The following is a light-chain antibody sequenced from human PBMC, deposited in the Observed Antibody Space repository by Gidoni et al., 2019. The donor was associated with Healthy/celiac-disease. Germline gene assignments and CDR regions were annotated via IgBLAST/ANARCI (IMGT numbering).Light chain of an antibody. V-gene: IGLV3-21*02. CDR1: NIGSKS. CDR3: QVWDSSSDHPGGV. Sequence: SYVLTQPPSVSVAPGQTARITCGGNNIGSKSVHWYQQKPGQAPVLVVYEDSDRPSGIPERFSGSNSGNTATLTISRVEAGDEADYYCQVWDSSSDHPGGVFGGGTKLTVL. J-gene: IGLJ3*02. CDR2: EDS.